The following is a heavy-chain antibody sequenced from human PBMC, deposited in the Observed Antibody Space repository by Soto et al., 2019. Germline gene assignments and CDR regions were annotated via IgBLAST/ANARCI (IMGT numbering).Heavy chain of an antibody. CDR3: ARGPGGPDGPGDY. D-gene: IGHD2-15*01. Sequence: QVQLVQSGAEVKKPGASVKVSCKASGYTFTSYAMLWVRQAPGQRLEGMGWINAGNGNTKYSQKFQGRVTITRDTSASTAYMELSSLRSEDTAVYYCARGPGGPDGPGDYWGQGTLVTVSS. J-gene: IGHJ4*02. CDR1: GYTFTSYA. V-gene: IGHV1-3*01. CDR2: INAGNGNT.